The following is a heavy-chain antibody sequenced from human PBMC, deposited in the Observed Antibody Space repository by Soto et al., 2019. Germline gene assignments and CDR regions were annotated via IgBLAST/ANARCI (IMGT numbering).Heavy chain of an antibody. CDR2: INPSGGST. CDR1: GYTFTSYY. D-gene: IGHD3-10*01. V-gene: IGHV1-46*03. J-gene: IGHJ4*02. Sequence: ASVKVSCKASGYTFTSYYMHWVRHAPGQGLEWMGIINPSGGSTSYAQKFQGRVTMTRDTSTSTVYMELSSLRSEDTAVYYCARGSYYYGSGSYSPFDYWGQGTLVTVSS. CDR3: ARGSYYYGSGSYSPFDY.